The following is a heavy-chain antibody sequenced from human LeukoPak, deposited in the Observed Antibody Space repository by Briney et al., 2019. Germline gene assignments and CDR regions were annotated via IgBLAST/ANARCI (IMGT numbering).Heavy chain of an antibody. V-gene: IGHV1-18*01. CDR1: GYTFTTYG. J-gene: IGHJ5*02. D-gene: IGHD6-13*01. Sequence: ASVKVSCKASGYTFTTYGITWVRQAPGQGVEGMGWISGYNGNTNYAQKLQGRVTMTTDTSTSTAYMELRSLRSDDTAVYYCARDRDSYSSSNWFDPWGQGTLVTVSS. CDR3: ARDRDSYSSSNWFDP. CDR2: ISGYNGNT.